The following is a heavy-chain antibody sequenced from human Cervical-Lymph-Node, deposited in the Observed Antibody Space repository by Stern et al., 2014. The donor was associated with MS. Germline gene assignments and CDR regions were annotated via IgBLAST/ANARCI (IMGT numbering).Heavy chain of an antibody. CDR1: GFNFVTYW. Sequence: EVHLVESGAEVKKSGESLKISCKGVGFNFVTYWIGWVRQMPGKGLEWMGTIYPDDSDIRYSPSFQGQVTISADTSIDTAYLQWSSLKASDTAIYYCARHAAGGWNFDLWGRGTLVNVAS. CDR3: ARHAAGGWNFDL. D-gene: IGHD6-13*01. J-gene: IGHJ2*01. V-gene: IGHV5-51*01. CDR2: IYPDDSDI.